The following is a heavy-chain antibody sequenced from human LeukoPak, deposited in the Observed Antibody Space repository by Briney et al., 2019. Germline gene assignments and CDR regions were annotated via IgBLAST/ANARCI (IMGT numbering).Heavy chain of an antibody. D-gene: IGHD4-17*01. CDR1: GFTFSSYW. Sequence: GGSLRLSCAASGFTFSSYWRSWVRQAPGKGLEWVANIKQDGSEKYYVDSVKGRFTISRDNAKNSLYLQMNSLRAEDTAVYYCARDYGDYYFDYWGQGTLVTVSS. J-gene: IGHJ4*02. CDR3: ARDYGDYYFDY. CDR2: IKQDGSEK. V-gene: IGHV3-7*01.